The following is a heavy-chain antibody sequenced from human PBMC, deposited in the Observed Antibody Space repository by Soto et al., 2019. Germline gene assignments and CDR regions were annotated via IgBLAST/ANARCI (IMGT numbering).Heavy chain of an antibody. J-gene: IGHJ5*02. Sequence: SETLSLTCTVSGGSISGSYWSWIRQPPGKGLEWIGYIYSSGTTKYNPSLKSRVTISVDTSRNQFSLNLTSVTAADTAVYFCARDASGGYNWFDPWGQGTLVTVSS. CDR1: GGSISGSY. CDR3: ARDASGGYNWFDP. V-gene: IGHV4-59*01. CDR2: IYSSGTT. D-gene: IGHD2-15*01.